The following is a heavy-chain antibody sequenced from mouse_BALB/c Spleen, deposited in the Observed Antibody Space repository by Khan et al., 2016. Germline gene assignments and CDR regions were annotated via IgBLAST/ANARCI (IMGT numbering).Heavy chain of an antibody. D-gene: IGHD2-4*01. V-gene: IGHV1-87*01. CDR2: IYPGDGDT. CDR3: ARGNSYYDYDY. CDR1: GYTFTSYW. Sequence: VQLQESGAELARPGASVKLSCKASGYTFTSYWMQWVKQRPGQGLEWIGAIYPGDGDTRYTQKFKGKATLTAAKSSSTAYMQLSSLASEDSAVYYCARGNSYYDYDYWGQGTTLTVSS. J-gene: IGHJ2*01.